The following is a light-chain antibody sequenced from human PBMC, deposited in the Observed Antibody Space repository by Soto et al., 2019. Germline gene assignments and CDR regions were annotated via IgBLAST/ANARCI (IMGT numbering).Light chain of an antibody. Sequence: DIVMTQSPDSLAVSLGERATINCKSSQSVSSYLAWYQQKPGQAPRLLIYDASTRATGIPARFSGSGSGTEFTLTISSLQSEDFAVYYCQHYNDWPPKQYTFGQGTKLEIK. CDR2: DAS. V-gene: IGKV3-15*01. CDR1: QSVSSY. CDR3: QHYNDWPPKQYT. J-gene: IGKJ2*01.